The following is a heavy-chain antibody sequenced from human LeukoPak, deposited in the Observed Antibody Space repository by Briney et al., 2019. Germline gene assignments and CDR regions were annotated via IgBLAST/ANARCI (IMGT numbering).Heavy chain of an antibody. Sequence: ASVKVSCKASGYTFTGYYMHWVRQAPGQGLEWMGWINPNSGGTNYAQKFQGRVTMTRDTSISTAYMELSRLRSDDTAVYYCARVFYFSIAAAGTVGFDCWGQGTLVTVSS. V-gene: IGHV1-2*02. CDR1: GYTFTGYY. CDR2: INPNSGGT. J-gene: IGHJ4*02. CDR3: ARVFYFSIAAAGTVGFDC. D-gene: IGHD6-13*01.